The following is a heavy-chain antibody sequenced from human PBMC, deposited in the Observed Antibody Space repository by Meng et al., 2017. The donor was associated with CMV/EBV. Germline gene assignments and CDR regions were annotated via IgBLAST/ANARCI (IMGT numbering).Heavy chain of an antibody. CDR2: IKQDGSGK. V-gene: IGHV3-7*01. D-gene: IGHD1-1*01. CDR3: ARDRNNWTLFRYYYYGMDV. CDR1: GFTFSSYW. Sequence: GESLKISCAASGFTFSSYWMSWVRQAPGKGLEWVANIKQDGSGKYYMDSVKGRFTISRNNAKDSVKGRFTISRNNAKNSLYLQMNSLRVEDTAVYYCARDRNNWTLFRYYYYGMDVWGQGTTVTVSS. J-gene: IGHJ6*02.